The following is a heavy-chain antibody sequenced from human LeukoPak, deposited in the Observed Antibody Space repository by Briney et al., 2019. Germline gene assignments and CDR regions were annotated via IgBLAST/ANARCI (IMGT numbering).Heavy chain of an antibody. V-gene: IGHV3-23*01. CDR3: AKNGRAYD. CDR1: GFTFSSYA. D-gene: IGHD2-21*01. CDR2: ISGGGGAT. J-gene: IGHJ4*02. Sequence: PGGSLRLSCAASGFTFSSYAMSWVRQAPGKGLEWVSAISGGGGATYYADSVEGWFTISRDNSKNTVYLQMNSLRAEDTAVYYCAKNGRAYDWGQGTLVTVSS.